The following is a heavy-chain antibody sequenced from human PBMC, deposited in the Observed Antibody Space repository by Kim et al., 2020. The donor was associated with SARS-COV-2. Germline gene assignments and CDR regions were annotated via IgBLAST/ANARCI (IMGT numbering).Heavy chain of an antibody. Sequence: GGSLRLSCAVSGFPFSSYSMNWVRQAPGKGLEWVSSIGSSSSYIYYADSVKGRFTISRDNAKNSLFLQMNSLRAEDTAMYYCARDGKYSIWPPIENGMDV. J-gene: IGHJ6*01. CDR3: ARDGKYSIWPPIENGMDV. D-gene: IGHD1-26*01. CDR1: GFPFSSYS. CDR2: IGSSSSYI. V-gene: IGHV3-21*01.